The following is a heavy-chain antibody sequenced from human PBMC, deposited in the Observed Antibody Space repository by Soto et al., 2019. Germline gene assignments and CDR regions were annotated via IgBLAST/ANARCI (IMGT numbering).Heavy chain of an antibody. CDR3: AREFRGSSWPNRKYYFDY. CDR2: IYYSGST. J-gene: IGHJ4*02. D-gene: IGHD6-13*01. V-gene: IGHV4-59*01. Sequence: SETLSLTCTVSGGSISSYYWSWIRQPPGKGLEWIGYIYYSGSTNYNPSLKSRVTISVDTSKNQFSLKLSSVTAADTAVYYCAREFRGSSWPNRKYYFDYWGQGTLVTVSS. CDR1: GGSISSYY.